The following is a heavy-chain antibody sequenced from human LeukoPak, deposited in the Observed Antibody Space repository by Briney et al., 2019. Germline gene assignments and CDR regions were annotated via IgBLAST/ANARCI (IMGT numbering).Heavy chain of an antibody. CDR3: ARRGYCSGGSCYSPFDY. CDR1: GGTFSSYT. V-gene: IGHV1-69*02. J-gene: IGHJ4*02. CDR2: IIPILGIA. D-gene: IGHD2-15*01. Sequence: GASVKVSCKASGGTFSSYTISWVRQAPGQGLEWMGRIIPILGIANYAQKFQGRVTITADESTSTAYMELSSLRSEDTAVYYCARRGYCSGGSCYSPFDYWGQGTLVTVSS.